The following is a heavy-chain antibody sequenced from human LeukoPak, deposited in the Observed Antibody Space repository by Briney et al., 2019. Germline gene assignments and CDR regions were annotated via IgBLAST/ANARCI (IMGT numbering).Heavy chain of an antibody. CDR3: ARDDYGETFDY. CDR1: GFTFSNYA. D-gene: IGHD4-17*01. CDR2: ISESGGNT. Sequence: PGGSLRLSCAASGFTFSNYAMNWVRQAPGKGLEWVSGISESGGNTFYADSVKGRFTISRDNSKNTLYLQMNSLRAEDTAVYYCARDDYGETFDYWGQGTLVTVSS. V-gene: IGHV3-23*01. J-gene: IGHJ4*02.